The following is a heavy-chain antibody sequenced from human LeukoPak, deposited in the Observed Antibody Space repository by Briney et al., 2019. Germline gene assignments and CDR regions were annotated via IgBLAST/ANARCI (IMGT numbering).Heavy chain of an antibody. CDR1: GLTFSSYS. CDR3: ARDRVVGAYYYYYYMDV. Sequence: GGSLRLSCAASGLTFSSYSMNWVRQAPGKGLEWVSYISSSSSTIYYADSVKGRFTISRDNAKNSLYLQMNSLRAEDTAVYYCARDRVVGAYYYYYYMDVWGKGTTVTVSS. D-gene: IGHD1-26*01. V-gene: IGHV3-48*01. J-gene: IGHJ6*03. CDR2: ISSSSSTI.